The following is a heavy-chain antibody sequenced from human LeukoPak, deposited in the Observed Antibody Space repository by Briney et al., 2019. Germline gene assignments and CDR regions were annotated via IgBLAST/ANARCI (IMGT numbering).Heavy chain of an antibody. CDR2: IKQDGSEK. V-gene: IGHV3-7*01. CDR1: GFTFSSYW. D-gene: IGHD6-19*01. Sequence: GGSLRLSCAASGFTFSSYWMSWVRQAPGKGLEWVANIKQDGSEKYYVDSVKGRFTISSDNAKNSLYLQMNSLRAEDTAVYYCARERGDSSGWYSGAFDIWGQGTMVTVSS. CDR3: ARERGDSSGWYSGAFDI. J-gene: IGHJ3*02.